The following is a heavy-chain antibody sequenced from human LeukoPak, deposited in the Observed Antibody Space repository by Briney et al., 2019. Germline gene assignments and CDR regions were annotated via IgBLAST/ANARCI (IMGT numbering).Heavy chain of an antibody. V-gene: IGHV4-31*03. Sequence: SETLSLTCSVSGGSISSDDYCWNWIRQHPGEGLEWIGYIYYSGSTYYNPSLKSRVALSVDTSKNQFSLKLSSVTAADTAVYYCARADGDYYLDYWGQGTLVTVSS. CDR3: ARADGDYYLDY. CDR2: IYYSGST. J-gene: IGHJ4*02. D-gene: IGHD4-17*01. CDR1: GGSISSDDYC.